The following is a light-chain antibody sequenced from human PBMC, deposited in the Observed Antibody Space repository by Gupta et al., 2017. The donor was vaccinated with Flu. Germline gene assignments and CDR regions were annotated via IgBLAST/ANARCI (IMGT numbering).Light chain of an antibody. J-gene: IGLJ3*02. V-gene: IGLV4-69*01. CDR2: LKSDGSH. CDR3: QTWGTGIRV. Sequence: QLVLTQSPSASASLGASVKLTCTLSSGHSSYAIAWHQQQPEKGPRYLMKLKSDGSHNKGDGIPDRFSGSSSGAERYLTISSLQSEDEGDYYCQTWGTGIRVFGGGTKLTVL. CDR1: SGHSSYA.